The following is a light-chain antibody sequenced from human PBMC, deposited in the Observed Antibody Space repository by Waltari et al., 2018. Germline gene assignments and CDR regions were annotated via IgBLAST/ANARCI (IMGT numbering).Light chain of an antibody. J-gene: IGLJ2*01. CDR1: RSDVGGYNY. V-gene: IGLV2-14*03. Sequence: QSALTQPASVSGSPGQSITISCTGTRSDVGGYNYVSWYQQHPGKAPKLMIYAVSNRPSGVSNRFSGSKSGNTASLTISGLQAEDEADYYCSSYTSSTVVFGGGTKLTVL. CDR3: SSYTSSTVV. CDR2: AVS.